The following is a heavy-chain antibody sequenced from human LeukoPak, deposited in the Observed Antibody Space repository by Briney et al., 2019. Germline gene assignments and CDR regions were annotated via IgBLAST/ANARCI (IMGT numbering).Heavy chain of an antibody. J-gene: IGHJ5*02. V-gene: IGHV1-18*01. D-gene: IGHD6-13*01. Sequence: ASVKVSCKASGYTFTSYGISLVRQAPGQGLEWMGWISAYNGNTNYAQKLQGRVTMTTDTSTSTAYMELRSLRSDDTAVYYCAREGAGIAAANWFDPWGQGTLVTVSS. CDR1: GYTFTSYG. CDR3: AREGAGIAAANWFDP. CDR2: ISAYNGNT.